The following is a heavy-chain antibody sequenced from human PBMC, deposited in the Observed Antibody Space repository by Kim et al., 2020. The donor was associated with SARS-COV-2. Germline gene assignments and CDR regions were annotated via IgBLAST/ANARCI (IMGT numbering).Heavy chain of an antibody. J-gene: IGHJ4*02. CDR1: GGSISSSSYY. CDR2: IYYSGST. V-gene: IGHV4-39*01. Sequence: SETLSLTCTVSGGSISSSSYYWGWIRQPPGKGLEWIGSIYYSGSTYYNPSLKSRVTISVDTSKNQFSLKLSSVTAADTAVYYCARGVRQWLVRPLKYHFDYWGQGTLVTVSS. D-gene: IGHD6-19*01. CDR3: ARGVRQWLVRPLKYHFDY.